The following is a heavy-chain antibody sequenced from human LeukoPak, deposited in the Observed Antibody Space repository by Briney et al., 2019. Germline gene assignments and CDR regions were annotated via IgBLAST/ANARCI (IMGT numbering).Heavy chain of an antibody. D-gene: IGHD2/OR15-2a*01. Sequence: GGPLRLSCAASGFXFSSFWIHWVRQAPGKGLVWVSRTNPDESTTNYADSVKGRFTTTRNNAKNTLYLQMNSLRAEDTAVYYCARTGLWRFDYWGQGALVTVSS. CDR2: TNPDESTT. V-gene: IGHV3-74*01. CDR1: GFXFSSFW. CDR3: ARTGLWRFDY. J-gene: IGHJ4*02.